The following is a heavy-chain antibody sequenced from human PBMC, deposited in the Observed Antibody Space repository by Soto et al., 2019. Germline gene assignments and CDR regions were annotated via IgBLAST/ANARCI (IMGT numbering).Heavy chain of an antibody. J-gene: IGHJ4*02. V-gene: IGHV4-61*01. CDR1: GGSVTSGNYY. Sequence: PSETLSLTCTVSGGSVTSGNYYWSWIRQPPGKGLEWIGHIYYSGSTKYNPSLKSRVTISVDASKNQFSLKVSSVTAADTAVYFCARGPVVTPFVDYWGQGTLVTVSS. CDR3: ARGPVVTPFVDY. D-gene: IGHD2-21*02. CDR2: IYYSGST.